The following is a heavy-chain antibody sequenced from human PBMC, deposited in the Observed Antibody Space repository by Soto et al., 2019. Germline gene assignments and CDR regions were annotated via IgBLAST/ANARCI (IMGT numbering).Heavy chain of an antibody. V-gene: IGHV4-59*01. D-gene: IGHD3-3*01. CDR3: VRRSGDDFWSGFSAMDV. CDR2: IYYSGST. J-gene: IGHJ6*02. Sequence: PSETLSLTCTVSGGSISSYYWSWIRQPPGKGLEWIGNIYYSGSTNYNPSLQSRVTISVDTSKNQFSLKLSSVTAADTAVYYCVRRSGDDFWSGFSAMDVWGQGTTVTVSS. CDR1: GGSISSYY.